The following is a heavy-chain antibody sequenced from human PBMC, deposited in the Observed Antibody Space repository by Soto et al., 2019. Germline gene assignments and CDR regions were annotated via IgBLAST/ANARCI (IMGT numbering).Heavy chain of an antibody. CDR1: AGTFSSYA. CDR2: IIPIFGTA. Sequence: SVKLSCKASAGTFSSYAISWARQAPGQGLEWMGGIIPIFGTANYAQKFQGRVTITADEFMSTAYMELSSLRSEDTAVYYCARIRSRDGYNLAPPPYYYGMDVWGQGTTVTVSS. V-gene: IGHV1-69*13. D-gene: IGHD5-12*01. J-gene: IGHJ6*02. CDR3: ARIRSRDGYNLAPPPYYYGMDV.